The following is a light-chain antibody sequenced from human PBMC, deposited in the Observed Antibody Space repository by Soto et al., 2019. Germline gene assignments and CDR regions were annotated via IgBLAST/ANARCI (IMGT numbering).Light chain of an antibody. V-gene: IGKV3-20*01. Sequence: EIVLTQSPGTLSLSPGESATLACRASQSVRSNYLAWYQQKPGQAPRLLIFGASNRATGIPPRFSGRGSGTDFTLTINRLEPEDFAVYYCQHYGSSPLTFGGGTKVDIK. CDR2: GAS. J-gene: IGKJ4*01. CDR3: QHYGSSPLT. CDR1: QSVRSNY.